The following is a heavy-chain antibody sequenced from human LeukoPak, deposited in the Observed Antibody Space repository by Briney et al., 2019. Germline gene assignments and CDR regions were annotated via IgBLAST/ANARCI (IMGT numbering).Heavy chain of an antibody. J-gene: IGHJ4*02. Sequence: GGSLRLSGAASGFTFSDYGVNWVRQAPGKGLEWVSSISGSGGSIFYADSVRGRFTISRDNAKNSLYLQMNSLRAEDTAVYYCARDYFYCGGDCFVDYWGQGTLVTVSS. CDR2: ISGSGGSI. CDR3: ARDYFYCGGDCFVDY. D-gene: IGHD2-21*02. V-gene: IGHV3-21*01. CDR1: GFTFSDYG.